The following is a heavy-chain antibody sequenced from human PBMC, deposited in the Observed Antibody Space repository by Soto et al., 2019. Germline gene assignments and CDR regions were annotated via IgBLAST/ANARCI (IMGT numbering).Heavy chain of an antibody. CDR1: GFTFSSYS. CDR3: ARLGRDIPFDY. D-gene: IGHD7-27*01. Sequence: EVQLVESGGGLVQPGGSLRLSCAASGFTFSSYSMGWVRQAPGKGPEWVANIKEDGGEKYYVDSVRGRFTISRDNPKNLWYLQMGSLRAEDTAVYYCARLGRDIPFDYWGQGTLVTVSS. CDR2: IKEDGGEK. J-gene: IGHJ4*02. V-gene: IGHV3-7*01.